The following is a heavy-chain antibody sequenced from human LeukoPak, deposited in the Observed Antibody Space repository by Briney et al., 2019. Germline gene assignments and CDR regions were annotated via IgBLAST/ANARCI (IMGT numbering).Heavy chain of an antibody. CDR1: GFTFSSYS. CDR2: ISSSSSYI. CDR3: ARRDCSSTSCPSDY. V-gene: IGHV3-21*01. D-gene: IGHD2-2*01. J-gene: IGHJ4*02. Sequence: GGSLRLSCAASGFTFSSYSMNWVRQAPGKGLEWVSSISSSSSYIYYADSVKGRFTISRDNAKNSLYLQMNSLRAEDTAVYYCARRDCSSTSCPSDYWGQGTLVTVSS.